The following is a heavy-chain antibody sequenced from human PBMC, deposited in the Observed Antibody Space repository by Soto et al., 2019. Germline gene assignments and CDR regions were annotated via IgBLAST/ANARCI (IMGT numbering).Heavy chain of an antibody. V-gene: IGHV4-34*01. CDR1: GGSFSGFY. CDR3: ARADRTLVTSYGLDV. CDR2: INHSGTT. Sequence: SETLSLTCAVSGGSFSGFYWTWIRQPPGEGLEWIGEINHSGTTNFNPSLRSRLTISLDSSKKHCSLKLTSMTAADAAVYHCARADRTLVTSYGLDVWGQGTTVTVS. J-gene: IGHJ6*02. D-gene: IGHD2-21*02.